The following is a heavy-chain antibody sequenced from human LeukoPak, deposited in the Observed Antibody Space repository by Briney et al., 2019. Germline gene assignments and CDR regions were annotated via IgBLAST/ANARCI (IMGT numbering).Heavy chain of an antibody. D-gene: IGHD3-22*01. CDR1: GGSISSYY. CDR2: INHSGST. V-gene: IGHV4-34*01. Sequence: SETQSLTCTVSGGSISSYYWSWIRQPPGKGLEWIGEINHSGSTNYNPSLKSRVTISVDTSKNQFSLKLSSVTAADTAVYYCARGPSTYYYDSSGYSGNSNDYWGQGTLVTVSS. CDR3: ARGPSTYYYDSSGYSGNSNDY. J-gene: IGHJ4*02.